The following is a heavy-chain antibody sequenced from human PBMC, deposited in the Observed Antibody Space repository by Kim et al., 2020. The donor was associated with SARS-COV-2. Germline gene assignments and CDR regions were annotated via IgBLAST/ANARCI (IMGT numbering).Heavy chain of an antibody. V-gene: IGHV4-39*07. CDR1: GGSISSSSYY. Sequence: SETLSLTCTVSGGSISSSSYYWGWIRQPPGKGLEWIGSIYYSGSTYYNPSLKSRVTISVDTSKNQFSLKLSSVTAADTAVYYCARERAHSGYDYVEFDPWGQGTLVTVSS. J-gene: IGHJ5*02. CDR2: IYYSGST. CDR3: ARERAHSGYDYVEFDP. D-gene: IGHD5-12*01.